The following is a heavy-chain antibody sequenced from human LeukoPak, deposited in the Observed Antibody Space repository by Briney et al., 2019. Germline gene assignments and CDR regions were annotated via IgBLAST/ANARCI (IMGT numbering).Heavy chain of an antibody. V-gene: IGHV5-51*01. J-gene: IGHJ4*02. CDR2: IYPGDSDT. CDR1: GYSFTSYW. D-gene: IGHD3-22*01. Sequence: GESLKISCKGSGYSFTSYWIGWVRQMPGKGLEWMGIIYPGDSDTRYRPSFQGQVTISVDKSISTAYLQWSSLKASDTAMYYCARLLMDYYDSSGSDYWGQGTLVTVSS. CDR3: ARLLMDYYDSSGSDY.